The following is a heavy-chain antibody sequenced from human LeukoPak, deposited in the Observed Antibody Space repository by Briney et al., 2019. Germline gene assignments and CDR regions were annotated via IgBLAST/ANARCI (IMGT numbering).Heavy chain of an antibody. D-gene: IGHD3-22*01. Sequence: PGGSLRLSCAASGFTFRSYSMNWVRQAPGKGLEWGSSISSSSTYIYYADSVKGRFTISRDNAKNSLYLQMSSLRAEDTAVYYCARDPRYDTTGYYYGPYYFDYWGQGTPVTVSS. CDR3: ARDPRYDTTGYYYGPYYFDY. J-gene: IGHJ4*02. V-gene: IGHV3-21*01. CDR2: ISSSSTYI. CDR1: GFTFRSYS.